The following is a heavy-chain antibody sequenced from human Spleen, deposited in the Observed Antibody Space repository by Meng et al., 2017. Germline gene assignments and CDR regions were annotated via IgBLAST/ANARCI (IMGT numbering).Heavy chain of an antibody. CDR1: GGSFSDFY. Sequence: QVQLLQWGAGLLKLSETLSLTCVVSGGSFSDFYWSWIRQPPGKGLEWIGEINHSGGTNYNPSLESRATISVDTSQNNLSLKLSSVTAADSAVYYCARGPTTMAHDFDYWGQGTLVTVSS. CDR3: ARGPTTMAHDFDY. CDR2: INHSGGT. J-gene: IGHJ4*02. V-gene: IGHV4-34*01. D-gene: IGHD4-11*01.